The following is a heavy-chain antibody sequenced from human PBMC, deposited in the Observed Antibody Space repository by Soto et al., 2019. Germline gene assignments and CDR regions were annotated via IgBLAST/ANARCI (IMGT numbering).Heavy chain of an antibody. CDR3: ARQGATIFGVVIRYYYYYGMDV. CDR1: GGSFSGYY. J-gene: IGHJ6*02. V-gene: IGHV4-34*01. CDR2: INHSGST. Sequence: SETLSLTCAVYGGSFSGYYWSWIRQPPGKGLEWIGEINHSGSTNYNPSLKSRVTISVDTSKNQFSLKLSSVTAADTAVYYCARQGATIFGVVIRYYYYYGMDVWGQGTTVTVSS. D-gene: IGHD3-3*01.